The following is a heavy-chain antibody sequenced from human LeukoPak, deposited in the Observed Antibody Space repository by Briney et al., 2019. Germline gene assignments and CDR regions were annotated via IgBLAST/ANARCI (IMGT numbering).Heavy chain of an antibody. D-gene: IGHD1-14*01. CDR2: ISMVDGTT. V-gene: IGHV3-23*01. CDR1: GFTFSRFS. Sequence: GGSLRLSCVTSGFTFSRFSMTWVRHPPGRGLEWVSAISMVDGTTYYADSVKGRFSISRDDSRNTLYLQMHTLTAEDTAVYYCVHCARTGFYTGAPFYYWGQGTLVTVSS. CDR3: VHCARTGFYTGAPFYY. J-gene: IGHJ4*02.